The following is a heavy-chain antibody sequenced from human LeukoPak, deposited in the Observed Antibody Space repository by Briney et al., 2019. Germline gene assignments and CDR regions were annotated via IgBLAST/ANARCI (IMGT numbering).Heavy chain of an antibody. V-gene: IGHV1-2*02. CDR3: ARGATIAALDI. CDR2: INPNSGAT. CDR1: GYTFTGYY. D-gene: IGHD5-12*01. J-gene: IGHJ3*02. Sequence: AASVKDSCKASGYTFTGYYMHWVRQAPGQGLEWMGWINPNSGATNYAQKFQGRVTMTRDTSISTAYMELSRLRSDDTAVYYCARGATIAALDIWGQGTMVTVSS.